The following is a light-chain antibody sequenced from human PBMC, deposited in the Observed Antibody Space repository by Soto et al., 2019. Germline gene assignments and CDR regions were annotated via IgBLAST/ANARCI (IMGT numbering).Light chain of an antibody. V-gene: IGKV1-5*03. CDR1: QSISSW. CDR3: QQYNSYSWT. Sequence: DIQMTQSPSTLSASVGDRVTITCRDSQSISSWLAWYQQKPGKDPKLLIYKASSLESGVPSRFSGSGSGTEFTLTISSLQPDDFASYYCQQYNSYSWTFGQGTKVEIK. CDR2: KAS. J-gene: IGKJ1*01.